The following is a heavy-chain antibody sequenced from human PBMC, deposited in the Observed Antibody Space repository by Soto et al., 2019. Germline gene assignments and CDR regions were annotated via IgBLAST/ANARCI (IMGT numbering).Heavy chain of an antibody. CDR2: IDWDDDK. Sequence: GPTLVNPTQTLTLTCTFSGFSLSTSGMCVSWIRQPPGKALEWLALIDWDDDKYYSTSLKTRLTISKDTSKNQVVLTMTNMDPVDTATYYCKVSRYSSSSAFDYWGQGTLVTAPQ. J-gene: IGHJ4*02. CDR1: GFSLSTSGMC. V-gene: IGHV2-70*01. CDR3: KVSRYSSSSAFDY. D-gene: IGHD6-6*01.